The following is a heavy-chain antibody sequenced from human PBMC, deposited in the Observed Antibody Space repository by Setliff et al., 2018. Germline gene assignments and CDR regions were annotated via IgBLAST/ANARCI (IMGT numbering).Heavy chain of an antibody. CDR3: ARLLNGYNSYDYYYMDV. D-gene: IGHD5-12*01. CDR2: IYPSNSNI. Sequence: PGESLKISCKASGYSFTDYWIAWVRQMPGKGLEWMGIIYPSNSNIKYSPSFEAQITFSADKSISTAYLQWSSLKASDSAMYYCARLLNGYNSYDYYYMDVWGKGTTVTVSS. J-gene: IGHJ6*03. CDR1: GYSFTDYW. V-gene: IGHV5-51*01.